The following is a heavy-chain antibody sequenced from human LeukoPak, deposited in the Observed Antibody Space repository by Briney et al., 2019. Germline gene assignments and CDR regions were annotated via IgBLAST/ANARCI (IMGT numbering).Heavy chain of an antibody. V-gene: IGHV4-39*01. CDR3: VRLRGGIQLWGD. D-gene: IGHD5-18*01. CDR1: GGSITSNSYS. Sequence: SETLPLTCTVSGGSITSNSYSWGWIRQPPGKGLQWIVTLSYTGTNYYNLSLKSRVTMPVDTSKYQLSLKLSYVTAADTAVYYCVRLRGGIQLWGDWGQGTLVTVSS. CDR2: LSYTGTN. J-gene: IGHJ4*02.